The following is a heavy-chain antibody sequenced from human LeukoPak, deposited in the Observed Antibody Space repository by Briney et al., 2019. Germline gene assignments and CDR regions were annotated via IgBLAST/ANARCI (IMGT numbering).Heavy chain of an antibody. CDR3: ARTPPPTIVGAHYFDY. CDR2: IIPIFGTA. J-gene: IGHJ4*02. CDR1: GGTFSSYA. Sequence: ASVKVSCKASGGTFSSYAISWVRQAPGQGLEWMGGIIPIFGTANYAQKFQGRVTITADKSTSTAYMELSSLRSEDTAVYYCARTPPPTIVGAHYFDYWGQGALVTVSS. V-gene: IGHV1-69*06. D-gene: IGHD1-26*01.